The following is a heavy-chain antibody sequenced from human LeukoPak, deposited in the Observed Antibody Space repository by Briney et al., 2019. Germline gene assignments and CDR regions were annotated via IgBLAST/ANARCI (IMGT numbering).Heavy chain of an antibody. Sequence: GGSLRLSCAASGFTFSSYEMNWVRQAPGKGLEWVSYISSSGSTIYYADSVKGRFTISRDNAENSLYLQMNSLRAEDTAVYYCASSTGYFGYYYGMDVWGQGTTVTVSS. CDR3: ASSTGYFGYYYGMDV. D-gene: IGHD6-13*01. CDR2: ISSSGSTI. V-gene: IGHV3-48*03. J-gene: IGHJ6*02. CDR1: GFTFSSYE.